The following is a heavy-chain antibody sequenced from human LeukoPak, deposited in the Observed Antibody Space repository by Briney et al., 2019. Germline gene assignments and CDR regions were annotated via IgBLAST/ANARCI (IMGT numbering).Heavy chain of an antibody. D-gene: IGHD3-22*01. CDR2: ISGSGSSI. Sequence: GGSLRLSCAASRFTLSTYEMNWVRQAPGKGLEWVSYISGSGSSIYYADSVKGRFTISRDNAKNSLYLQMNSLRAEDTALYYCARTPRIYYDDRMDIWGQGTMVTVSS. V-gene: IGHV3-48*03. CDR1: RFTLSTYE. CDR3: ARTPRIYYDDRMDI. J-gene: IGHJ3*02.